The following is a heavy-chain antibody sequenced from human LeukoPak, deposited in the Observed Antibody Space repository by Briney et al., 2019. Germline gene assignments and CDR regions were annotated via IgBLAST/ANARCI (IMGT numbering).Heavy chain of an antibody. Sequence: ASVKVSCKASGGTFSSYAISWVRQAPGQGLEWMGGIIPISGTANYAQKFQGRVTITADESTSTAYMELSSLRSEDTAVYYCALWSGINPDYYYYMDVWGKGTTVTVSS. V-gene: IGHV1-69*13. D-gene: IGHD3-3*01. CDR3: ALWSGINPDYYYYMDV. J-gene: IGHJ6*03. CDR1: GGTFSSYA. CDR2: IIPISGTA.